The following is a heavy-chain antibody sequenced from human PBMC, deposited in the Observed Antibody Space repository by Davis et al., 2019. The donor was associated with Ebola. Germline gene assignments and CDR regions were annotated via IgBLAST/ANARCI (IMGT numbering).Heavy chain of an antibody. CDR2: IRSKANSYAT. CDR3: TSSFSGSYRDY. J-gene: IGHJ4*02. D-gene: IGHD1-26*01. V-gene: IGHV3-73*01. CDR1: GFTFSSYA. Sequence: PGGSLRLSCTASGFTFSSYAMSWVRQASGKGLEWVGRIRSKANSYATAYAASVKGRFTISRDDSKNTAYLQMNSLKTEDTAVYYCTSSFSGSYRDYWGQGTLVTVSS.